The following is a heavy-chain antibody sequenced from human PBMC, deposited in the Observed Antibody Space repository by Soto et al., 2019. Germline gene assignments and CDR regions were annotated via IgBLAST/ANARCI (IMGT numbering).Heavy chain of an antibody. D-gene: IGHD3-22*01. J-gene: IGHJ4*02. Sequence: EVQLVESGGGLVKPGGSLRLSCAASGFTFSSYSMNWVRQAPGKGLEWVSSISSSSSYIYYADSVKGRFTISRDNAKNSLYQQMNSLRAEDTAVYYCARAPYYYDSSGYWAYWGQGTLVTASS. V-gene: IGHV3-21*01. CDR2: ISSSSSYI. CDR3: ARAPYYYDSSGYWAY. CDR1: GFTFSSYS.